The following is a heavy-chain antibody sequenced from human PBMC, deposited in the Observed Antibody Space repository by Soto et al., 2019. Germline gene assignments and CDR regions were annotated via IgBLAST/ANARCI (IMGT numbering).Heavy chain of an antibody. V-gene: IGHV4-30-4*01. Sequence: TLSLTFTVSGGSISSGEFYWSWIRQPPGKGLELIGNIYYSGSTYYNPSLRSRAIMSVDTSQNQFSLKLSSLTAADTAVYFCAREDDFSDRFDYWGQGALVTVSS. CDR3: AREDDFSDRFDY. CDR1: GGSISSGEFY. CDR2: IYYSGST. D-gene: IGHD4-17*01. J-gene: IGHJ4*02.